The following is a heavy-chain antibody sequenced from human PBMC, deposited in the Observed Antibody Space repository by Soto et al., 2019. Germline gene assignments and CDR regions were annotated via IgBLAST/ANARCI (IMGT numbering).Heavy chain of an antibody. CDR2: ISGSGGST. CDR1: GFTFSSYA. CDR3: AKDQLRFLEWLLSHGGFDY. Sequence: GGSLRLSCAASGFTFSSYAMSWVRQAPGKGLEWVSAISGSGGSTYYADSVKGRFTISRDNSKNTLYLQMNSLRAEETAVYYCAKDQLRFLEWLLSHGGFDYWGQGTLVTVSS. J-gene: IGHJ4*02. D-gene: IGHD3-3*01. V-gene: IGHV3-23*01.